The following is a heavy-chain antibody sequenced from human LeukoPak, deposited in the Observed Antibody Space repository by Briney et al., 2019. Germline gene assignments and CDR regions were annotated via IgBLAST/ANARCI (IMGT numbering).Heavy chain of an antibody. CDR1: GFTFSSYG. Sequence: PGGSLRLSCAASGFTFSSYGMHWVRQAPGKGLEWVAVISYDGSNKYYADSVKGRFTISRDNSKNTLYLQMNSLRAEDTAVYYCASFLTYWGRGTLVTVSS. CDR2: ISYDGSNK. V-gene: IGHV3-30*03. J-gene: IGHJ4*02. D-gene: IGHD1-20*01. CDR3: ASFLTY.